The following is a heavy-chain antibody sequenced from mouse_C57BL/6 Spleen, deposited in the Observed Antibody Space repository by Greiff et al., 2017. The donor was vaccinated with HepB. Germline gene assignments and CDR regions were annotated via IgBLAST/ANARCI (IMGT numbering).Heavy chain of an antibody. CDR3: ARYYDYAWFAY. J-gene: IGHJ3*01. Sequence: ASGIAFSRYWMSWVRRAPGKGLEWIGEINPDSSTINYAPSLKDKFIISRDNAKNTLYLQMSKVRSEDTALYYCARYYDYAWFAYWGQGTLVTVSA. D-gene: IGHD2-4*01. CDR1: GIAFSRYW. CDR2: INPDSSTI. V-gene: IGHV4-1*01.